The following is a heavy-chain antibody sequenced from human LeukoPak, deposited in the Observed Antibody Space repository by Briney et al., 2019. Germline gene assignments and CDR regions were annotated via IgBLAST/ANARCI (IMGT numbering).Heavy chain of an antibody. CDR3: ARGRFGVHDI. CDR2: INHSGST. D-gene: IGHD3-16*01. V-gene: IGHV4-34*01. CDR1: GGSFSGYY. Sequence: SETLSLTCAVYGGSFSGYYWSWIRQPPGKGLEWIGEINHSGSTNYNPSLKSRVTISVDTSKNQFSLKLSSVTAADTAVYYCARGRFGVHDIWGQGIMVTVSS. J-gene: IGHJ3*02.